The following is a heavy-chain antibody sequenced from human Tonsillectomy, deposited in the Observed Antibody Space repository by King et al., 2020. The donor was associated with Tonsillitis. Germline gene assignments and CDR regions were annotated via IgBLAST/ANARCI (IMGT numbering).Heavy chain of an antibody. Sequence: VQLQQWGAGLLKPSETLSLTCAVYGGSFSGYYWSWIRQPPGKGLEWVGEINQSGSTNYNPALKSRVTISVDTSTNQFSLHLSSVTAADTAVYFCARFNGDDGFWVGFDSWGQGSLVTVSS. CDR1: GGSFSGYY. V-gene: IGHV4-34*01. CDR3: ARFNGDDGFWVGFDS. CDR2: INQSGST. D-gene: IGHD4-17*01. J-gene: IGHJ4*02.